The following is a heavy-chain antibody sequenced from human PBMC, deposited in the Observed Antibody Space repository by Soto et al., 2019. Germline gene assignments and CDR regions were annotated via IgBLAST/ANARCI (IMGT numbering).Heavy chain of an antibody. CDR3: AKDIRDTGPSDWFDP. V-gene: IGHV3-30*18. CDR2: ISYDGSNK. Sequence: GGSLRLSCAASGFTFSSYGMHWVRQAPGKGLEWVAVISYDGSNKYYADSVKGRFTISRDNSKNTLYLQMNSLRAEDTAVYYCAKDIRDTGPSDWFDPWGQGTLVTVSS. D-gene: IGHD5-18*01. CDR1: GFTFSSYG. J-gene: IGHJ5*02.